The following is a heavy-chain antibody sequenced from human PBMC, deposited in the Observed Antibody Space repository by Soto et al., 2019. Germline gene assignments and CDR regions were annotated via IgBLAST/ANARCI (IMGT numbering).Heavy chain of an antibody. V-gene: IGHV3-21*01. CDR2: ISSSSSYI. CDR1: GFTFSSYS. CDR3: ARGFSGYSSSWYLMDYYYYYGMDV. J-gene: IGHJ6*02. D-gene: IGHD6-13*01. Sequence: GGSLRLSCAASGFTFSSYSMNWVRQAPGKGLEWVSSISSSSSYIYYADSVKGRFTISRDNAKNSLYLQMNSLRAEDTAVYYCARGFSGYSSSWYLMDYYYYYGMDVWGQGTTVTVSS.